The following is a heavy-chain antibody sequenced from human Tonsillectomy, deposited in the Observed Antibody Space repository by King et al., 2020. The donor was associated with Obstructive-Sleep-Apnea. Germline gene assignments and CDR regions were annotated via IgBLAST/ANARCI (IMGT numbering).Heavy chain of an antibody. CDR1: GYTFTSYY. CDR2: IYPSGGTT. J-gene: IGHJ4*02. D-gene: IGHD1-26*01. Sequence: VQLVESGAEVKRPGASVKVSCKASGYTFTSYYIHWVRQAPGQGLEWMGIIYPSGGTTSYSQKFQGRVTMTRDTSTSTVYMDLSSLRSEDTAVYYCARELLYSGTYYGDFDYWGQGTLVTVSS. CDR3: ARELLYSGTYYGDFDY. V-gene: IGHV1-46*01.